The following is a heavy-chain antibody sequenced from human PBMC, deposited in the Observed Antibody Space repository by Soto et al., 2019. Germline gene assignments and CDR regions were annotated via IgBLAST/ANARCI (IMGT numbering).Heavy chain of an antibody. J-gene: IGHJ6*02. CDR2: INDSGTT. CDR3: ARETSQNVYSHYGMDV. CDR1: GGSFSGFY. Sequence: QVQLEQWGAGLLKPSETLSLTCAIYGGSFSGFYWSWIRQPPGKGLEWIGEINDSGTTNYNPSLKSRVTISEDPSKTHFSLRLTSVTAADTAVYYCARETSQNVYSHYGMDVWGQGTTVTVSS. V-gene: IGHV4-34*02.